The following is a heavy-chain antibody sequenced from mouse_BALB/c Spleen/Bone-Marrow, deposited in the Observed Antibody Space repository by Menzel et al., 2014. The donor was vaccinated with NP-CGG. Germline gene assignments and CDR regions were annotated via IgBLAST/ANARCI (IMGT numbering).Heavy chain of an antibody. CDR2: IDPANGNI. CDR3: APYYYGRWFAN. V-gene: IGHV14-3*02. J-gene: IGHJ3*01. Sequence: EVQLQQSGAELVKPGASVKLSCTASGFNIKDTYMHWVKQRPEQGLEWIGRIDPANGNIKYDPKFQGKATITADTSSNTAYLQLSSLTSEDTAVYYCAPYYYGRWFANRGQGTLVTVSA. CDR1: GFNIKDTY. D-gene: IGHD1-1*01.